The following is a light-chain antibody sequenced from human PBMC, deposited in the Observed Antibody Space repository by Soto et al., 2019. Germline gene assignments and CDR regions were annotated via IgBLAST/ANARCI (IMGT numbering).Light chain of an antibody. CDR2: LNNDGSH. J-gene: IGLJ2*01. CDR3: QTWDTGISVV. CDR1: SGHSNYA. Sequence: QLVLTQSPSASASLGASVKLTCTLSSGHSNYAIAWHQQQPEEGPRYLMKLNNDGSHSKGDGIPDRFSGSSSGAERYLTISSLQSEDESDYYCQTWDTGISVVFGGGTKLTVL. V-gene: IGLV4-69*01.